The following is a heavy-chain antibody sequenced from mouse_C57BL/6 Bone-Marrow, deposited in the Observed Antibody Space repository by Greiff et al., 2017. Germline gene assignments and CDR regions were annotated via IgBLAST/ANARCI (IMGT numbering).Heavy chain of an antibody. CDR3: ATGGGPWFSY. V-gene: IGHV2-9*01. Sequence: VKLMESGPGLVAPSQSLSITCAVSGFSLTSYGVDWVRQPPGKGLEWLGVIWGGGSTNYNSAPMSSLSISKDNSKSQVFLKMNSMQTDDTAMYYCATGGGPWFSYWGQGTLVTVSA. CDR1: GFSLTSYG. CDR2: IWGGGST. J-gene: IGHJ3*01.